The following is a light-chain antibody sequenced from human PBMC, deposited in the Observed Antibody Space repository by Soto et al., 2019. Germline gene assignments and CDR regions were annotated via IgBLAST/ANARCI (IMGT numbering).Light chain of an antibody. CDR2: AND. CDR3: QSDDSSQSVV. V-gene: IGLV1-40*01. Sequence: QAVVTQPPSVSGAPGQSVTISCTGSTSNIGAVYGFHWYQQIRGTAPRLLIFANDNRPSGVPDRFSASRSGTSASLTITGLQAEDEAEYYCQSDDSSQSVVFGGGTKLTVL. CDR1: TSNIGAVYG. J-gene: IGLJ2*01.